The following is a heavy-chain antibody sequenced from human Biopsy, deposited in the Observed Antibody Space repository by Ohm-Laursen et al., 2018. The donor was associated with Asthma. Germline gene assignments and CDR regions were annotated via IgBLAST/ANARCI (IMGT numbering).Heavy chain of an antibody. CDR3: ARKAGSCISRTCYSLDF. J-gene: IGHJ4*02. Sequence: GASVKASCKSLGGTFNTYVIGWVRQAPGQGLEWMGGINSVFATTTYPQKFQDRVTITADDSTSTVYMELSSLRSEDTAVYYCARKAGSCISRTCYSLDFWGQGTLVTVSS. CDR1: GGTFNTYV. V-gene: IGHV1-69*13. CDR2: INSVFATT. D-gene: IGHD2-2*01.